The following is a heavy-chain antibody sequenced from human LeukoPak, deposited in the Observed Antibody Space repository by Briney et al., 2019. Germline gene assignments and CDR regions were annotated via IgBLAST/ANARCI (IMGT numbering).Heavy chain of an antibody. Sequence: ASVKVSCKASGYTFTSYGISWVRQAPGQGLEWMGWISAYNGNTNYAQKLQGRVTMTTDTSTSTAYTELRSLRSDDTAVYYCARGEGQLRFLEWLSTRPDYGMDVWGQGTTVTVSS. V-gene: IGHV1-18*01. CDR2: ISAYNGNT. J-gene: IGHJ6*02. D-gene: IGHD3-3*01. CDR3: ARGEGQLRFLEWLSTRPDYGMDV. CDR1: GYTFTSYG.